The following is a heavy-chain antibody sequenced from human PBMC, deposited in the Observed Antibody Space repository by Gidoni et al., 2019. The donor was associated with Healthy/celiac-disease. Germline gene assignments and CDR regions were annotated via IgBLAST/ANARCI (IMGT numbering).Heavy chain of an antibody. CDR3: ANSALTYRDFYGMDV. Sequence: EVQLVESGGGLVQPGGSLRLSCAASGFPFSSYAMSWVRQAPGKGLEWVSAISCRGGSKYYADAVEGRFTISRDNSKNTLYLQMNSLRAEDTAVYYCANSALTYRDFYGMDVWGQGTTVTVSS. V-gene: IGHV3-23*04. CDR1: GFPFSSYA. CDR2: ISCRGGSK. D-gene: IGHD3-9*01. J-gene: IGHJ6*02.